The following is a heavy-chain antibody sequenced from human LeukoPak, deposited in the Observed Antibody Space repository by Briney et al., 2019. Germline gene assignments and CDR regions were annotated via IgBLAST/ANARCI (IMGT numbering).Heavy chain of an antibody. J-gene: IGHJ5*02. CDR1: GFTFSNAW. CDR2: IKSKTDGGTT. D-gene: IGHD3-22*01. Sequence: PGGSLRLSCAASGFTFSNAWMSWVRQAPGKGLEWVGRIKSKTDGGTTDYAAPVKGRFTISRDDSKDTLYLQMNSLKTEDTAVYYCTTRITMIVVVGVNWFDPWGQGTLVTVSS. V-gene: IGHV3-15*01. CDR3: TTRITMIVVVGVNWFDP.